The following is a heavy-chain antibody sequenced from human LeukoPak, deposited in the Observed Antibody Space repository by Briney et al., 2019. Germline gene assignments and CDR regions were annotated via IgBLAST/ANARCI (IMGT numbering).Heavy chain of an antibody. CDR1: GYTFTSYG. CDR3: AREGYCCGDSCYLDAFDI. CDR2: ISAYNGNT. V-gene: IGHV1-18*01. D-gene: IGHD2-15*01. Sequence: SVKVSCKASGYTFTSYGISWVRQAPGQGLEWMGWISAYNGNTNYAQKLQGRVTMTTDTSTSTAYMELRSLRSDDTAVYYCAREGYCCGDSCYLDAFDIWGQGTMVKVSS. J-gene: IGHJ3*02.